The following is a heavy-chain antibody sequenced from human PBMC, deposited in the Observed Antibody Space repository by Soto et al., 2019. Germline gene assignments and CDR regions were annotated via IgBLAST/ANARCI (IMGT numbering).Heavy chain of an antibody. CDR3: ASRWASSWYEAYYYGMDV. Sequence: SETLSLTCTVSGGSISSGGYYWSWIRQHPGKGLEWIGYIYYSGSTYYNPSLKSRVTISVDTSKNQFSLKLSSVTAADTAVDYCASRWASSWYEAYYYGMDVWGQGTTVTVSS. V-gene: IGHV4-31*03. CDR2: IYYSGST. CDR1: GGSISSGGYY. J-gene: IGHJ6*02. D-gene: IGHD6-13*01.